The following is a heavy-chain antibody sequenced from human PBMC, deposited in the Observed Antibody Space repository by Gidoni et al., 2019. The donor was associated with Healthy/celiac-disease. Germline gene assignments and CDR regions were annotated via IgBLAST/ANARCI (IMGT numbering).Heavy chain of an antibody. Sequence: DVQLVQSGAEVTKPGESLKISCQGSGYSFPSYWIGWVRQMPGKGLEWMGIIYPGDSDTRYSPSFQGQVTISADKSISTADLQWSSLKASDTAMYYCARPLTFGGVIGWFDPWGQGTLVTVSS. CDR3: ARPLTFGGVIGWFDP. V-gene: IGHV5-51*01. CDR2: IYPGDSDT. D-gene: IGHD3-16*01. CDR1: GYSFPSYW. J-gene: IGHJ5*02.